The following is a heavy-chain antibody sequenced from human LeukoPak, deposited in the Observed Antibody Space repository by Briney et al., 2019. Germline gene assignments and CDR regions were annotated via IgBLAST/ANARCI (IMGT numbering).Heavy chain of an antibody. CDR3: ARGYCTGSSCSQSY. CDR1: GFTFRIYW. J-gene: IGHJ4*02. D-gene: IGHD2-2*01. Sequence: GGSLRLSCAASGFTFRIYWMNWVRQAPGKGLEWLANIKQDGSDKNYVDSVKGRFIISRDNAKNSLYLQMNSLRAEDTAVYYCARGYCTGSSCSQSYWGQGTLVTVSS. CDR2: IKQDGSDK. V-gene: IGHV3-7*01.